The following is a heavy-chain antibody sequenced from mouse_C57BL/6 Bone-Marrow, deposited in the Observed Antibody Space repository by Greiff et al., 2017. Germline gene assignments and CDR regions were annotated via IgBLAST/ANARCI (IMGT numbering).Heavy chain of an antibody. V-gene: IGHV1-69*01. CDR1: GYTFTSYW. D-gene: IGHD2-3*01. J-gene: IGHJ3*01. CDR3: AADGYYGFAY. CDR2: IDPSDSYT. Sequence: QVHVKQPGAELVMPGASVKLSCKASGYTFTSYWMHWVKQRPGQGLEWIGEIDPSDSYTNYNQKFKGKSTLTVDKSSSTAYMQLSSLTSEDSAVYYCAADGYYGFAYWGQGTLVTVSA.